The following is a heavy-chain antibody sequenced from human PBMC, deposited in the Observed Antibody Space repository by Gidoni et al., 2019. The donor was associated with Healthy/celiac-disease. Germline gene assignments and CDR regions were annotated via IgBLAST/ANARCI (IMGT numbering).Heavy chain of an antibody. Sequence: QVQLLESGGGVVQPGRSLRLSCAASGFTFSSYAMHWVRQAPGKGLEWVAVISYDGSNKYYADSVKDRFTISRDNSKNKLYPQMNSLRAEDTAVYYCAREQYYYDSSGYYLTWFDPWGQGTLATVSS. D-gene: IGHD3-22*01. CDR1: GFTFSSYA. V-gene: IGHV3-30-3*01. CDR3: AREQYYYDSSGYYLTWFDP. CDR2: ISYDGSNK. J-gene: IGHJ5*02.